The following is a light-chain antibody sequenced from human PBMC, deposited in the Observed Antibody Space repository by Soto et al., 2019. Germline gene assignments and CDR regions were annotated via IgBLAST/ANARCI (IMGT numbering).Light chain of an antibody. Sequence: EIVLTQSPGTLSLSPEERATLSCRASQSVSSSYLAWYQQKPGQAPRLLIYGASSRATGIPDRFSGSGSGTDFTLTISRLEPEDFAVYYCQQYGTSPVTFGQGTKVDI. J-gene: IGKJ1*01. V-gene: IGKV3-20*01. CDR2: GAS. CDR1: QSVSSSY. CDR3: QQYGTSPVT.